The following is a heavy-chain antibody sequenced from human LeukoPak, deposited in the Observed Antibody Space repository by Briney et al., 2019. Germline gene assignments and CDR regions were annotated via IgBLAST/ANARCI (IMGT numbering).Heavy chain of an antibody. CDR2: IGHSGST. CDR3: ARAHTDPIQLWSTGFLSY. D-gene: IGHD5-18*01. J-gene: IGHJ1*01. V-gene: IGHV4-4*02. CDR1: GFSISSCNW. Sequence: SETLSLTCAVSGFSISSCNWWSWVRQPRGEVLEWIGVIGHSGSTNYNPSLKGRFTISGYTSKKPFYLKLNCVTAADTAVYYCARAHTDPIQLWSTGFLSYWRQGTLVTVS.